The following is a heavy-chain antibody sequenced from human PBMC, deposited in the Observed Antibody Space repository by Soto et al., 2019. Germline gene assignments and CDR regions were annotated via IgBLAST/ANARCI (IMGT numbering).Heavy chain of an antibody. Sequence: NPGGSLRLSCEASGFTFSNAWMNWVRQGPGKGLEWLGRIKSKVDGGTADYVAATKGRFSISRDDLKNMLYLQMNSLKPDDTAVYYCTTLSYLYYDGMDVWGQGTTVTVSS. D-gene: IGHD2-2*01. CDR2: IKSKVDGGTA. J-gene: IGHJ6*02. CDR1: GFTFSNAW. V-gene: IGHV3-15*01. CDR3: TTLSYLYYDGMDV.